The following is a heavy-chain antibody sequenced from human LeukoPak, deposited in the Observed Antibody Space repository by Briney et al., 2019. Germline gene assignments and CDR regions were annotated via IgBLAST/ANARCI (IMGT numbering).Heavy chain of an antibody. D-gene: IGHD3-22*01. CDR2: INPNTGGT. CDR3: ARVRGFSGYAGFDY. CDR1: GYTSSDYY. V-gene: IGHV1-2*02. Sequence: ASVEVSCKASGYTSSDYYMHWVRQVPGQGLEWMGWINPNTGGTNYAQKFQGRVTMTRDTSSSTAYMEQRRLKSNDTAVLYCARVRGFSGYAGFDYWGQGTLVTVSS. J-gene: IGHJ4*02.